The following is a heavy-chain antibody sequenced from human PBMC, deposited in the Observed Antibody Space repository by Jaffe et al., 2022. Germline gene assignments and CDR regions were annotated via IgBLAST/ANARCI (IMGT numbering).Heavy chain of an antibody. J-gene: IGHJ4*02. D-gene: IGHD3-10*01. CDR1: GYSISSGFY. CDR2: IYHGEST. V-gene: IGHV4-38-2*01. Sequence: QVQLQESGPGLVKPSETLSLTCAVSGYSISSGFYWGWIRQPPGKGLEWIGIIYHGESTYYNPSLKTRVTISVDTSKNQFSLKLSSVTAADTAVYYCARVALFNWGTYYGYFDNWGQGTLVTVSS. CDR3: ARVALFNWGTYYGYFDN.